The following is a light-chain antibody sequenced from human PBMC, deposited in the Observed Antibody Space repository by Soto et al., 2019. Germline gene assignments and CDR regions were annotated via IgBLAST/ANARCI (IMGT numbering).Light chain of an antibody. Sequence: EIVLTQSPGTLSLSPGERATLSCRASQSVSSNFLARYQEKPGQAPRLLIYGASSMATGIPDRFSGSGSGTDFTLTISRLEPEDFAVYYCRQYGRSLGFAFGGGTKVEIK. J-gene: IGKJ4*01. CDR2: GAS. CDR3: RQYGRSLGFA. CDR1: QSVSSNF. V-gene: IGKV3-20*01.